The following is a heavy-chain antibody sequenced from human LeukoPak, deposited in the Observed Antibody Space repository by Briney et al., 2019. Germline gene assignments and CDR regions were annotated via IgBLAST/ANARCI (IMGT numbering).Heavy chain of an antibody. CDR3: ARDVRYYYGMDV. V-gene: IGHV3-48*03. CDR2: ISSSGSTI. Sequence: GGSLRLSCAASGFTFSSYAMNWVRQAPGKGLEWVSYISSSGSTIHYADSVKGRFTISRDNAKNSLYLQMNSLTAEDTAVYYCARDVRYYYGMDVWGQGTTVTVSS. J-gene: IGHJ6*02. CDR1: GFTFSSYA.